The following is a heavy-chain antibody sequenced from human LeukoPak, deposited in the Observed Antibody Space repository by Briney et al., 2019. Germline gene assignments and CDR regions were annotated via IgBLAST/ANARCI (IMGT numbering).Heavy chain of an antibody. V-gene: IGHV4-39*02. D-gene: IGHD4-17*01. CDR3: ARDYGDYCFDY. Sequence: SETLSPTCTVSGGSISSSSYYWGWIRQPPGRGLEWIGSIYYTGSTYYNPSLKSRVTISVDTSKNQFSLRLSSVTVADTAVYYCARDYGDYCFDYWGQGTLVTVSS. J-gene: IGHJ4*02. CDR2: IYYTGST. CDR1: GGSISSSSYY.